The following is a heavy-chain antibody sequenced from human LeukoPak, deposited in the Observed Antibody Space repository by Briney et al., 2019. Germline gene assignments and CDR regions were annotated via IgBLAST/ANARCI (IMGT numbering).Heavy chain of an antibody. CDR3: ATGREGSFDY. Sequence: GGSLRLSCAASGFTFSSYAMHWVRQAPGKGLEWVAVISYDGSNKYYADSVKGRFTISRDNSKNTLYLQMNSLRAEDTAVYYCATGREGSFDYWGQGTLVTVSS. CDR2: ISYDGSNK. CDR1: GFTFSSYA. V-gene: IGHV3-30-3*01. J-gene: IGHJ4*02. D-gene: IGHD1-14*01.